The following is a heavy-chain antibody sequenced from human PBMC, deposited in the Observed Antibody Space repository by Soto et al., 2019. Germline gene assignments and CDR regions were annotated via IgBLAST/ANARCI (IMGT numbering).Heavy chain of an antibody. J-gene: IGHJ3*02. CDR3: EKGFGDYVAFDI. D-gene: IGHD4-17*01. CDR2: ISGSGGST. CDR1: GFTFSSYA. Sequence: EVQLLESGGGLVQPGGSLRLSCAASGFTFSSYAMSWVRQAPGKGLEWVSAISGSGGSTYYADSVKGRFTISRDNSKNTLYLQMNSLRAEDTAVYYCEKGFGDYVAFDIWGQGTMVTVSS. V-gene: IGHV3-23*01.